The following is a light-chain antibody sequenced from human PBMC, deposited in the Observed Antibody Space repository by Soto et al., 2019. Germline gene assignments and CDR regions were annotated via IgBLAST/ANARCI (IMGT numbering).Light chain of an antibody. CDR1: QTISSW. J-gene: IGKJ1*01. CDR2: KAS. CDR3: HHYNSYSEA. Sequence: DIQMTQSPSTLSGSVGDRVTITCRASQTISSWLAWYQQKPGKAPKLLIYKASTLKSGVPSRFSGSGSGTEFTLTISSLQPDDVATYYGHHYNSYSEAFGQGTKGELK. V-gene: IGKV1-5*03.